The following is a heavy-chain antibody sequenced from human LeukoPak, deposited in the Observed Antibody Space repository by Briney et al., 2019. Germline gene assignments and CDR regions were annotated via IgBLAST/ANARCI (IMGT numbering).Heavy chain of an antibody. CDR2: ISSSGSTI. CDR3: ARDMAGYFDY. J-gene: IGHJ4*02. Sequence: GGFLRLSCAASGFTFSSYEMNWVRQAPGKGLEWVSYISSSGSTIYYADSVKGRFTISRDNAKNSLYLQMNSLRAEDTAVYYCARDMAGYFDYWGQGTLVTVSS. V-gene: IGHV3-48*03. D-gene: IGHD3-10*01. CDR1: GFTFSSYE.